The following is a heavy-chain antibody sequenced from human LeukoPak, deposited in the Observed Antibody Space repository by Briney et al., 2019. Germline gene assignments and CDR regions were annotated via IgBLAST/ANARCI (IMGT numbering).Heavy chain of an antibody. CDR2: IIPIFGTA. CDR1: GGTFSSYA. J-gene: IGHJ4*02. V-gene: IGHV1-69*01. CDR3: AREGSWVGDCSGGSCYLDY. D-gene: IGHD2-15*01. Sequence: SVTVSCKASGGTFSSYAISWVRQAPGQGLEWMGGIIPIFGTANYAQKFQGRVTITADESTSTAYMELSSLRSEDTAVYYCAREGSWVGDCSGGSCYLDYWGQGTLVTVSS.